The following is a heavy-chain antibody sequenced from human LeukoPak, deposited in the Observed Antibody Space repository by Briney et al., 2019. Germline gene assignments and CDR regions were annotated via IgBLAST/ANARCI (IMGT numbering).Heavy chain of an antibody. CDR3: ATSGAYEISWAFNI. V-gene: IGHV3-48*03. Sequence: NPGGSLRLSCAGSGFTFSTYEMNWLRQAPGKGLEWVSYIGSRPTTTYYAESVRGRFTISRDNTKNSVFLQMTSLTADDAAVYFCATSGAYEISWAFNIWGQGTMVAVSS. D-gene: IGHD3-9*01. CDR1: GFTFSTYE. CDR2: IGSRPTTT. J-gene: IGHJ3*02.